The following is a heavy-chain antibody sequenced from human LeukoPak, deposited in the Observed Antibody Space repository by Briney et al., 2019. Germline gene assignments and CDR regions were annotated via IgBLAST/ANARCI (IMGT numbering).Heavy chain of an antibody. V-gene: IGHV4-34*01. D-gene: IGHD2-2*02. CDR2: INHSGST. J-gene: IGHJ5*02. CDR3: ARSYCSSTSCYIYWFGP. CDR1: GGSFSGYY. Sequence: SETLSPTCAVYGGSFSGYYWSWIRQPPGKGLEWIGEINHSGSTNYNPSLKSRVTISVDTSKNQFSLKLSSVTAADTAVYYCARSYCSSTSCYIYWFGPWGQGTLVTVSS.